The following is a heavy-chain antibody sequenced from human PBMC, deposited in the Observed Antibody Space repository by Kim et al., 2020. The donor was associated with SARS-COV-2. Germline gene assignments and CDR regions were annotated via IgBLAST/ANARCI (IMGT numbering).Heavy chain of an antibody. V-gene: IGHV1-69*01. Sequence: NYAQKFQGRVTITADESTSTAYMELSSLRSEDTAVYYCARGYYDSSGYSHWGQGTLVTVSS. D-gene: IGHD3-22*01. CDR3: ARGYYDSSGYSH. J-gene: IGHJ4*02.